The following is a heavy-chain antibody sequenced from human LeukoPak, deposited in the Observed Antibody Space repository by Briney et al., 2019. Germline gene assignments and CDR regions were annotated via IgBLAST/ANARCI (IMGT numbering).Heavy chain of an antibody. V-gene: IGHV3-48*03. Sequence: GGSLRLSCAASGFTFSSYEMNWVRQAPGKGLEWVSYISNSGNTIFYADSVKGRFTISRDNGKNSLYLQMNSLRAEDAAVYYCARVFSNPTGNDYWGQGTLVTVSS. CDR3: ARVFSNPTGNDY. D-gene: IGHD1-1*01. CDR1: GFTFSSYE. J-gene: IGHJ4*02. CDR2: ISNSGNTI.